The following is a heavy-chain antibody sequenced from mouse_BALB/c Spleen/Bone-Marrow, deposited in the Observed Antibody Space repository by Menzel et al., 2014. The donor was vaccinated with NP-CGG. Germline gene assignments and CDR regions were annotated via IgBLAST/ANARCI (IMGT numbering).Heavy chain of an antibody. Sequence: LMESGASVKMSCKASGYTFTSYIIHWVKQKPGQGLEWIGYINPYNAGTKYNEKFKGKATLTSDKSSSTAYMALSSLTSEDSAVYYCARGGFRGSNPPFDVWGAGTTVTVSS. V-gene: IGHV1-14*01. D-gene: IGHD1-1*01. CDR2: INPYNAGT. J-gene: IGHJ1*01. CDR1: GYTFTSYI. CDR3: ARGGFRGSNPPFDV.